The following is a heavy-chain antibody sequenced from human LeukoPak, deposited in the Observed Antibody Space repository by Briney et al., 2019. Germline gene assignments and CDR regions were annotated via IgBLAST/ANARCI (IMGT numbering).Heavy chain of an antibody. V-gene: IGHV4-30-4*01. CDR1: GGSISSGDYY. CDR2: MYYSGST. CDR3: ARPYYYDSRIDP. J-gene: IGHJ5*02. Sequence: SQTLSLTCTVSGGSISSGDYYWSWIRQPPGKGLEWIAYMYYSGSTYYNPSLKSRVTMSANTSKNQLSLKLSSVTAADTAVHYCARPYYYDSRIDPWGQGILVTVSS. D-gene: IGHD3-22*01.